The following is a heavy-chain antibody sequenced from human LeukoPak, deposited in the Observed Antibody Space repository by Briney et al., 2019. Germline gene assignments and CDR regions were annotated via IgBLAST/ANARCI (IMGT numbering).Heavy chain of an antibody. CDR2: IRSKAYGGTT. V-gene: IGHV3-49*03. J-gene: IGHJ4*02. CDR3: TRGSNSGSYFWMADY. Sequence: PGGSLRLSCTASGFTFGDYAMSWFRQAPGKGLEWVGFIRSKAYGGTTEYAASVKGRFTISRDDSKSIAYLQMNSLKTEDTAVYYCTRGSNSGSYFWMADYWSQGTLVTVSS. D-gene: IGHD1-26*01. CDR1: GFTFGDYA.